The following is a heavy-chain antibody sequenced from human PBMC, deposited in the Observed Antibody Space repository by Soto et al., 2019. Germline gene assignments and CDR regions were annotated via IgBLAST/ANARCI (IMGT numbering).Heavy chain of an antibody. CDR1: GGSISSSNW. CDR2: IYHSGST. Sequence: SETLSLTCAVSGGSISSSNWWSWVRQPPGKGLEWIGEIYHSGSTNYNPSLKSRVIISVDMSKNQFSLKLTSVTAADTAVYYCARLVVLPGTTLSGSAFDIWGQGTMVTVS. D-gene: IGHD1-1*01. CDR3: ARLVVLPGTTLSGSAFDI. J-gene: IGHJ3*02. V-gene: IGHV4-4*02.